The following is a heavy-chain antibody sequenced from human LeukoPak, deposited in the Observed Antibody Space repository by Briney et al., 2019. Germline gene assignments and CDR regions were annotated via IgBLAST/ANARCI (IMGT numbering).Heavy chain of an antibody. Sequence: SETLSLTCAVYGGSFSGYYWSWIRQPPGKGLEWIGEINHSGSTNYNPSLKSRVTISVDTSKNQFSLKLSSVTAADTAVYYCAGGETQTSRSPHFHWGQGTLVTVSS. CDR2: INHSGST. J-gene: IGHJ4*02. CDR1: GGSFSGYY. CDR3: AGGETQTSRSPHFH. V-gene: IGHV4-34*01. D-gene: IGHD3-3*02.